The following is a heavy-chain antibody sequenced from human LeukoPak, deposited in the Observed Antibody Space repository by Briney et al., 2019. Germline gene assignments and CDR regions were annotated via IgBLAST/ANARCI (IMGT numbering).Heavy chain of an antibody. CDR3: GGGPSSSWVDY. CDR1: GGSINTYY. CDR2: IYYSGST. V-gene: IGHV4-59*01. Sequence: SETLSLTCTVSGGSINTYYWSWIQQPPGKGLEWVGYIYYSGSTDFNPSLKSRVTISVDTSKNQFYLKLSSVTAADTAVYYCGGGPSSSWVDYWGQGTLVTASS. D-gene: IGHD6-13*01. J-gene: IGHJ4*02.